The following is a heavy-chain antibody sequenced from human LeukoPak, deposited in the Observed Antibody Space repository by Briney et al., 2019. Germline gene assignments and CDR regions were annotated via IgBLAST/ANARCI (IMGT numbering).Heavy chain of an antibody. J-gene: IGHJ6*03. Sequence: ASVKVSCKASEYTFTSYDINWVRQATGQGLEWMGWMNPNSGNTGYAQKFQGRVTMTRNTSISTAYMELSSLRSEDTAVYYCARGPMAVTIIGVVTPHYYYYYMDVWGKGTTVTVSS. D-gene: IGHD3-3*01. V-gene: IGHV1-8*01. CDR2: MNPNSGNT. CDR1: EYTFTSYD. CDR3: ARGPMAVTIIGVVTPHYYYYYMDV.